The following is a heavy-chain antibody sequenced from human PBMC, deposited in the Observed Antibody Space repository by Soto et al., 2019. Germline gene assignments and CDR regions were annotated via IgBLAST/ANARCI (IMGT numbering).Heavy chain of an antibody. V-gene: IGHV1-18*01. CDR3: AGGVRRYSYGGYFQH. J-gene: IGHJ1*01. Sequence: QVQLVQSGAEVKKPGASVKVSCKASGYTFTSYGISWVRQAPGQGLEWMGWISAYNGNTNYAQKLRGRVTMTTETTTSTTYMELRSLRSDDTAVYYCAGGVRRYSYGGYFQHWGQGTLVTVSS. CDR1: GYTFTSYG. CDR2: ISAYNGNT. D-gene: IGHD5-18*01.